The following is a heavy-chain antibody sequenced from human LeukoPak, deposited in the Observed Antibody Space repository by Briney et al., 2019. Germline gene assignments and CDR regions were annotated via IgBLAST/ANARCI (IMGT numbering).Heavy chain of an antibody. Sequence: SETLSLTCTVSGGSISSYFWIWIRQPPGKGLEWIGYIYYSGNTNSNPSLKSRVTISLDTSKNQFSLKLSSVTAADTAVYYCASAFIAAAAIGYWGQGTLVTVSS. CDR1: GGSISSYF. V-gene: IGHV4-59*12. CDR2: IYYSGNT. D-gene: IGHD6-13*01. CDR3: ASAFIAAAAIGY. J-gene: IGHJ4*02.